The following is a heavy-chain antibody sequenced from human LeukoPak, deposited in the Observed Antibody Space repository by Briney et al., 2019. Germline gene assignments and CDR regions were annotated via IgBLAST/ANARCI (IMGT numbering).Heavy chain of an antibody. CDR2: IRPHTGET. CDR3: ARDRGGKGSAIFY. CDR1: GYTFPSYG. J-gene: IGHJ4*02. Sequence: ASVTVSCKASGYTFPSYGINWVRQAPGQGLEWMGWIRPHTGETNSAQRFQDRVTMTTDTSTTTAYMELRSLRFDDTAVYYCARDRGGKGSAIFYWGQGALVTVSS. V-gene: IGHV1-18*01. D-gene: IGHD2-2*01.